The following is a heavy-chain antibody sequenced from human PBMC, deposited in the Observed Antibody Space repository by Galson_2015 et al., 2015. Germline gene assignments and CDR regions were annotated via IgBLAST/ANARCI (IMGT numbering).Heavy chain of an antibody. J-gene: IGHJ4*02. Sequence: SLRLSCAVSGFTFSTTDMRSVRQGVSWVRQAPGKGLEWVSAINGPSTYYADSVKGRFTISRDNSKNTVYLQMNSLRAEDTALYYCVKEGAVPTRFEYWGQGTLVIVSS. CDR1: GFTFSTTDMRSVRQG. V-gene: IGHV3-23*01. CDR2: INGPST. CDR3: VKEGAVPTRFEY. D-gene: IGHD4-17*01.